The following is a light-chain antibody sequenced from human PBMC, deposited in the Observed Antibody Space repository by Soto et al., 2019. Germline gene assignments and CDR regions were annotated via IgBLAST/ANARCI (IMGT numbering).Light chain of an antibody. V-gene: IGKV1-39*01. CDR1: QSISTY. CDR3: QQSHSSRPYT. Sequence: DIQMTQSPSSLSASVGDRVTITCRASQSISTYLNWYQQKPGKAPSLLIYAASSLHSGVPSRFSGSGSGTDFTLTITSLQPEEFATYYCQQSHSSRPYTFGQGTKLEIK. CDR2: AAS. J-gene: IGKJ2*01.